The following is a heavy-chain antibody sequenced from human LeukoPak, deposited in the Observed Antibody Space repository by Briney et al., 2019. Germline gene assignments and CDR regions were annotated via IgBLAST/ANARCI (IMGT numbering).Heavy chain of an antibody. D-gene: IGHD3-22*01. J-gene: IGHJ4*02. Sequence: PSQTLSLTCTVYGGSISSGDYYWSWIRQSPGKGLEWIGYIYYSGSTYYNPSLKSRVTISVDTSKNQLSLKLSSVTAADTAVYYCARDSHRQDSSGYYWFYYWGQGTLVTVSS. V-gene: IGHV4-30-4*08. CDR3: ARDSHRQDSSGYYWFYY. CDR2: IYYSGST. CDR1: GGSISSGDYY.